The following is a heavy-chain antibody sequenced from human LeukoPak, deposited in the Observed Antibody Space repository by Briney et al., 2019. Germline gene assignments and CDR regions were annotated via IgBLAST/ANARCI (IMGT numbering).Heavy chain of an antibody. V-gene: IGHV6-1*01. CDR1: GDSVSSNSAG. J-gene: IGHJ3*02. Sequence: SQTLSLTCAISGDSVSSNSAGWNWIRQSPSRGLEWLGRTYYRSKWYNDYAVSVKSRITIYPDTSKNQFSLQLNSVTPEDTAAYYCARWGNYTAFDIWGQGTMVTVSS. D-gene: IGHD3-16*01. CDR3: ARWGNYTAFDI. CDR2: TYYRSKWYN.